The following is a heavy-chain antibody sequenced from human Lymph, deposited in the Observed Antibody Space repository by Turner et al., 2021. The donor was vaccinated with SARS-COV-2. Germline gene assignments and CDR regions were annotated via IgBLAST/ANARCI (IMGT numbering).Heavy chain of an antibody. CDR1: GYTFTGYY. CDR2: INPNSGGT. V-gene: IGHV1-2*02. CDR3: ARDVERYNDFWSGYSGGYGLDV. D-gene: IGHD3-3*01. J-gene: IGHJ6*02. Sequence: QVQLVQSGAEVKKPGASVKVSCKASGYTFTGYYMHWVQQAPGQGREWMGWINPNSGGTNYAQKFQGRVTMTRDTSISTAYMELSRLRSDDTAVYYCARDVERYNDFWSGYSGGYGLDVWGQGTTVTVSS.